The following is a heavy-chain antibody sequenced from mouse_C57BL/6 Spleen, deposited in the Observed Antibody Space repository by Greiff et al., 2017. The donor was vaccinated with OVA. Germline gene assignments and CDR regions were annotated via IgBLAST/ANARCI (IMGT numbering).Heavy chain of an antibody. Sequence: QVHVKQPGTELVKPGASVKLSCKASGYTFTSYWMHWVKQRPGQGLEWIGNINPSNGGTNYNEKFKSKATLTVDKSSSTAYMQLSSLTSEDSAVYYCARRGTGTSGDYWGQGTTLTVSS. CDR3: ARRGTGTSGDY. D-gene: IGHD4-1*01. CDR2: INPSNGGT. CDR1: GYTFTSYW. J-gene: IGHJ2*01. V-gene: IGHV1-53*01.